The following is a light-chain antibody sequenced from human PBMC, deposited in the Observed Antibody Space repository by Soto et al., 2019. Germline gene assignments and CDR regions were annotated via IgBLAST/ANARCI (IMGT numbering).Light chain of an antibody. CDR2: DAS. V-gene: IGKV3-11*01. CDR1: QSVSSY. Sequence: EIVLTQSPATLALSPWERATLSCRASQSVSSYLAWYQQKPGQAPRLLIYDASNRATCIPARFSGSGSGTDFTLTISSLEPEDFAVYYCQQRSNWITFGQGTRLEI. CDR3: QQRSNWIT. J-gene: IGKJ5*01.